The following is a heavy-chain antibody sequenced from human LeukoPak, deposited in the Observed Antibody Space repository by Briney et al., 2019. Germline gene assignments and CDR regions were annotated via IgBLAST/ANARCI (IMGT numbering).Heavy chain of an antibody. D-gene: IGHD3-3*01. CDR1: GFTFSSYG. Sequence: GGSLRLSCAASGFTFSSYGMHWVRQAPGKGLEWVAFIRYDESNEYYADSVKGRFTISRDNSKNTLYLQMNSLRAEDTAVYYCAKDRATYYDFWSGPDYWGQGTLVTVSS. J-gene: IGHJ4*02. V-gene: IGHV3-30*02. CDR2: IRYDESNE. CDR3: AKDRATYYDFWSGPDY.